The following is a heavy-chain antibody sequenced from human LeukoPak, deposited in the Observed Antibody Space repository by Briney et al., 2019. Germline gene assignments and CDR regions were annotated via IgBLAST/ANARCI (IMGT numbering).Heavy chain of an antibody. D-gene: IGHD3-22*01. V-gene: IGHV4-38-2*02. CDR3: ARDQGYYDSSGYYTL. CDR1: GYSISSGYY. J-gene: IGHJ3*01. CDR2: IYHSGST. Sequence: SETLSLTFTVSGYSISSGYYWGWIRQPPGKGLEWIGSIYHSGSTYYNPSLKSRVTISVDTSKNQFSLKLSSVTAADTAVYYCARDQGYYDSSGYYTLWGQGTMVTVSS.